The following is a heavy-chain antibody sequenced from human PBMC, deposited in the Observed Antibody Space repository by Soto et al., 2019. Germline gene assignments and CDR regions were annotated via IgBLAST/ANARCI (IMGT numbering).Heavy chain of an antibody. Sequence: QVQLVQSGAEVKKPGASVKVSCKASGYTFTSYGMRWVRQAPGQGLEWMGWISAYNGNTKYAQKLQGRVTLTTDTSTSTAYIELRSLRSDDTAVSYCATESTPADYWGQGTLVTVSS. V-gene: IGHV1-18*01. J-gene: IGHJ4*02. CDR3: ATESTPADY. CDR2: ISAYNGNT. CDR1: GYTFTSYG.